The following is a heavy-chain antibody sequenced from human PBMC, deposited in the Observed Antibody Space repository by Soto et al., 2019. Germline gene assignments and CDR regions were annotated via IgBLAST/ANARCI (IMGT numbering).Heavy chain of an antibody. CDR2: INSYNGNT. Sequence: QVQLVQSGAEVKKPGASVKVSCKASGYTFTSYGISWVRQAPGQGLEWMGWINSYNGNTNYAQKLQGRITPTTDTSASTAYMELRSLRSNDPAVYYCAREPVAGIWFDPWGQGTLVTVSS. CDR1: GYTFTSYG. J-gene: IGHJ5*02. V-gene: IGHV1-18*01. D-gene: IGHD6-19*01. CDR3: AREPVAGIWFDP.